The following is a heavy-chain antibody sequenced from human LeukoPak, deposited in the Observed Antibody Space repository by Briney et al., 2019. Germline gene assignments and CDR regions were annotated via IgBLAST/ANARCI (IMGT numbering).Heavy chain of an antibody. D-gene: IGHD2-2*02. CDR2: MNPNSGNT. CDR1: GYTFSSSD. Sequence: ASVKVSCKASGYTFSSSDINWVRQATGQGLEWMGWMNPNSGNTGYVQKFQGRVTMTRNTSISTAYMELSSLRSEDTAVYYCARGVTYCSGTSCYTLDYWGQGTLVTVSS. J-gene: IGHJ4*02. CDR3: ARGVTYCSGTSCYTLDY. V-gene: IGHV1-8*01.